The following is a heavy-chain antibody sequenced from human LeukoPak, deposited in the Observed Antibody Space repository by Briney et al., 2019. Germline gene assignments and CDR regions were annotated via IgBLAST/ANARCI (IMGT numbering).Heavy chain of an antibody. D-gene: IGHD2-21*01. CDR1: GFTFSSYW. CDR3: ATVKWGLGVFDY. J-gene: IGHJ4*02. V-gene: IGHV3-66*01. Sequence: GGSLRLSCAASGFTFSSYWMSWVRQAPGKGREWVSVIYSGGSTYYAASVKGRFTISRDNSKNTLYLQMNSLRAEDTAVYYCATVKWGLGVFDYWGQGTLVTVSS. CDR2: IYSGGST.